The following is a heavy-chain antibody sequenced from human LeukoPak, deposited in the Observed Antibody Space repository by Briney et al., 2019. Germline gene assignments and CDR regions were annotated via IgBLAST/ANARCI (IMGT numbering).Heavy chain of an antibody. CDR1: GFTFSSYS. CDR2: ISSSSSYI. D-gene: IGHD3-22*01. V-gene: IGHV3-21*01. J-gene: IGHJ4*02. CDR3: AKGRTYYYDSSGSHFGY. Sequence: GGSLRLSCAASGFTFSSYSMNWVRQAPGKGLEWVSSISSSSSYIYYADSVKGRFTISRDNSKNTLYLQMNSLRAEDTAVYYCAKGRTYYYDSSGSHFGYWGQGTLVTVSS.